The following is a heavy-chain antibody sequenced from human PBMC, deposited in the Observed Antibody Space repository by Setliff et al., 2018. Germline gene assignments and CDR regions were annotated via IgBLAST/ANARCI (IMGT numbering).Heavy chain of an antibody. J-gene: IGHJ4*02. D-gene: IGHD2-2*01. CDR3: AKAIAPIVVVPAAMLEAY. V-gene: IGHV3-23*01. CDR2: ISGSGGST. CDR1: GFTFSSYA. Sequence: PSETLRLSCAASGFTFSSYAMSWVRQAPGKGLEWVSAISGSGGSTYYADSVKGRFTISRDNSKNTLYLQMNSLRAEDTAVYYCAKAIAPIVVVPAAMLEAYWGQGTLVTVSS.